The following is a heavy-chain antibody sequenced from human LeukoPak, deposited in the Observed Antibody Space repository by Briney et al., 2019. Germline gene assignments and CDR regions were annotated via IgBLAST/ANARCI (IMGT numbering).Heavy chain of an antibody. CDR1: GFTVSSNY. CDR2: IYSGGST. J-gene: IGHJ3*02. CDR3: ARDFYGDYPPFDAFDI. Sequence: GGSLRLSCAASGFTVSSNYMSWVRQAPGKGLEWVSVIYSGGSTYYADSVKGRFTISRDNSKNTLYLQMNSLSAEDTAVYYCARDFYGDYPPFDAFDIWGQGTMVTVSS. D-gene: IGHD4-17*01. V-gene: IGHV3-66*01.